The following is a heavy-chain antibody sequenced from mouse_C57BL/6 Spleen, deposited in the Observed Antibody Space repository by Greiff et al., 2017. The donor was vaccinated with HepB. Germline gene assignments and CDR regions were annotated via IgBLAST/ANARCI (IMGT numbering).Heavy chain of an antibody. CDR3: ARLIYYDYDGFAY. CDR2: ISGGGGNT. V-gene: IGHV5-9*01. D-gene: IGHD2-4*01. CDR1: GFTFSSYT. J-gene: IGHJ3*01. Sequence: EVKLMESGGGLVKPGGSLKLSCAASGFTFSSYTMSWVRQTPEKRLEWVATISGGGGNTYYPDSVKGRFTISRDNAKNTLYLQMSSLRSEDTALYYCARLIYYDYDGFAYWGQGTLVTVSA.